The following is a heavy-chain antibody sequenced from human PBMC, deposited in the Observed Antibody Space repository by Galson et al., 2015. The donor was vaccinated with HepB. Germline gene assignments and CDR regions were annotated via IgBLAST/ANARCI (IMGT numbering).Heavy chain of an antibody. V-gene: IGHV3-73*01. CDR2: IGSKANNYAT. CDR3: TRLGDLSGYSSR. D-gene: IGHD6-13*01. J-gene: IGHJ4*02. CDR1: GFSFTGSA. Sequence: SLRLSCAASGFSFTGSAIHWVRQASGRGLEWVGRIGSKANNYATAYTASVKGRFTISRDDSKNTAYLQMNSLRIEDTAVYYCTRLGDLSGYSSRWGQGTLVTVSS.